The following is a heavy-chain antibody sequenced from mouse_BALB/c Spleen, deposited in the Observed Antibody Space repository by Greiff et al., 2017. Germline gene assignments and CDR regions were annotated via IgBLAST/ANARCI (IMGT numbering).Heavy chain of an antibody. Sequence: QVQLKQSGAELVRPGVSVKISCKGSGYTFTDYAMHWVKQSHAKSLEWIGVISTYYGDASYNQKFKGKATMTVDKSSSTAYMELARLTSEDSAIYYCARGGNYPDYWGQGTTLTVSS. V-gene: IGHV1S137*01. CDR1: GYTFTDYA. D-gene: IGHD1-1*02. J-gene: IGHJ2*01. CDR3: ARGGNYPDY. CDR2: ISTYYGDA.